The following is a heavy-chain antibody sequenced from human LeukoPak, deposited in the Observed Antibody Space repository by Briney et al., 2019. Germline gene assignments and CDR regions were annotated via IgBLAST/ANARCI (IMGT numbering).Heavy chain of an antibody. CDR2: IYYTGST. D-gene: IGHD5-18*01. Sequence: SETLSLTCTVSGGSISSYYWSWIRQPPGKGLEWIGYIYYTGSTNYNPSLKSRVTISVDTSKNQFSLKLSSVTAADTAVYYCARETDVDTAMVKGDNWFDPWGQGTLVTVSS. CDR3: ARETDVDTAMVKGDNWFDP. V-gene: IGHV4-59*12. J-gene: IGHJ5*02. CDR1: GGSISSYY.